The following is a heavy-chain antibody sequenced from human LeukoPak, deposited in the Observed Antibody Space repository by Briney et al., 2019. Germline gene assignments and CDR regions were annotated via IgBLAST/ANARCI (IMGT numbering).Heavy chain of an antibody. CDR2: INHSGST. D-gene: IGHD3-22*01. Sequence: SETLSLTCAVYGGSFSGYYWSWIRQPPGKGLEWIGEINHSGSTNYNPSLKSRVTISVDTSKNQFSLKLSSVTAADTAVYYCARLYYYDSSGYYEQGYFDYWGQGTLVTVSS. V-gene: IGHV4-34*01. J-gene: IGHJ4*02. CDR1: GGSFSGYY. CDR3: ARLYYYDSSGYYEQGYFDY.